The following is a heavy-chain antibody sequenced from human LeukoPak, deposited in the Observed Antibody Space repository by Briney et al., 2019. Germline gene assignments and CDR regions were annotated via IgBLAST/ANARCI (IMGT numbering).Heavy chain of an antibody. CDR2: MNPNSGNT. CDR3: ARPRRDGYYFDY. CDR1: GYTFTSYD. Sequence: ASVKVSCRASGYTFTSYDINWVRQATGQGLEWMGWMNPNSGNTGYAQKFQGRVTMTRNTSISTAYMELSSLRSEDTAVYYCARPRRDGYYFDYWGQGTLVTVSS. D-gene: IGHD5-24*01. V-gene: IGHV1-8*01. J-gene: IGHJ4*02.